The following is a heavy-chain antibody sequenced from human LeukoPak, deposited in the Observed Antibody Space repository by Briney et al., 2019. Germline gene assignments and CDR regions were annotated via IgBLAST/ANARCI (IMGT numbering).Heavy chain of an antibody. CDR2: ISSSISYI. CDR1: GFTFSNYA. D-gene: IGHD6-19*01. Sequence: PGGSLRLSCVATGFTFSNYAMRWVRHAPEKGLEWVSSISSSISYIYYTDSVKGRFTISRDNSKNTLYPQMNSLRAEDTAVYCCAKKGCGWYGPSGRIGYWGQGTLVTVSS. V-gene: IGHV3-23*01. J-gene: IGHJ4*02. CDR3: AKKGCGWYGPSGRIGY.